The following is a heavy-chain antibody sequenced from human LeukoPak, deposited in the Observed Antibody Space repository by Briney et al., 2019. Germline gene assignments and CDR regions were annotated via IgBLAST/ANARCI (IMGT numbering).Heavy chain of an antibody. V-gene: IGHV4-30-4*01. J-gene: IGHJ5*02. CDR3: ARAKGGYDLDSSGWYWFDP. D-gene: IGHD6-19*01. CDR1: GGSISSGDYY. CDR2: IYYSGST. Sequence: ASETLSLTCTASGGSISSGDYYWSWIRQPPGKGLEWIGYIYYSGSTYYNPSLKSRVTISVDTSKNQFSLKLSSVTAADTAVYYCARAKGGYDLDSSGWYWFDPWGQGTLVTVSS.